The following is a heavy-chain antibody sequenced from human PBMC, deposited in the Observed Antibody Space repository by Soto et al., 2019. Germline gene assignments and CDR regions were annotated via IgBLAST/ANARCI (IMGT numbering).Heavy chain of an antibody. CDR3: ARPLGGSSWSLYGMDV. J-gene: IGHJ6*02. D-gene: IGHD6-13*01. Sequence: PGESLKISCKGSGYSFTSYWISWVRQMPGKGLEWMGRIDPSDSYTNYSPSFQGHVTISADKSISTAYLQWSSLKASDTAMYYCARPLGGSSWSLYGMDVWGQGTTVTVSS. V-gene: IGHV5-10-1*01. CDR1: GYSFTSYW. CDR2: IDPSDSYT.